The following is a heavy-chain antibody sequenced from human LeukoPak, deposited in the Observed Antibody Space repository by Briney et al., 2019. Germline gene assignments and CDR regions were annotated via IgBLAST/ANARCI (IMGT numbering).Heavy chain of an antibody. CDR2: LWYDGDNK. Sequence: GGSLRLSCAASGFTFRSHGMYWVRQAPGKGLEWVAVLWYDGDNKNYGDSVKGRFTISRDNSKNTLFLQMNSLRAEDTAVYYCARSVIQGVYCGMDVWGQGTTVTVSS. J-gene: IGHJ6*02. CDR1: GFTFRSHG. V-gene: IGHV3-33*07. D-gene: IGHD2-21*01. CDR3: ARSVIQGVYCGMDV.